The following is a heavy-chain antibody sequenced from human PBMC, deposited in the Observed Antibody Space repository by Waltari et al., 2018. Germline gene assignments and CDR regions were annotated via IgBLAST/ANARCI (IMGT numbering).Heavy chain of an antibody. J-gene: IGHJ4*02. D-gene: IGHD1-7*01. CDR2: IGGSSGTT. CDR1: GFNFNTLS. Sequence: QLLESGGGLVQPGGSLRLSCEASGFNFNTLSLSWVRQAPGKGLELVSAIGGSSGTTFYRGSVKGRYTISRDNSKNTLYLQMNSLRAEDTAVYYCAKNKGFNWNYVLDYWGQGTLVTVSS. V-gene: IGHV3-23*01. CDR3: AKNKGFNWNYVLDY.